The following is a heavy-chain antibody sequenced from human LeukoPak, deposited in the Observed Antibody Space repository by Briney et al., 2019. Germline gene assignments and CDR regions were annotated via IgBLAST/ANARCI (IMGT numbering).Heavy chain of an antibody. V-gene: IGHV6-1*01. J-gene: IGHJ4*02. CDR2: TYYRSKWYN. CDR3: ARDHGGLDY. Sequence: SQTVSLTCAIYGYSFSSTRATWTWIRQSPSRGLEWLGRTYYRSKWYNDYAVSVKSRITINPDTSKNQFSLQLNSEAPEDTAVYYCARDHGGLDYWGQGTVVTVSS. CDR1: GYSFSSTRAT.